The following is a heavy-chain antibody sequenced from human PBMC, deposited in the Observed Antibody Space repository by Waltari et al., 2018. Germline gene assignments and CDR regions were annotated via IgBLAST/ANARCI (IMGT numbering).Heavy chain of an antibody. D-gene: IGHD2-15*01. J-gene: IGHJ5*02. Sequence: QVQLQESGPGLVKPSETLSLTCPVSGVAISSHYWSWIRQPAGKGLEWIGRILSTGNTNYNPSLKSRVTMSIDTSKNQFSLKLNSVTAADTAVYYCARGIDYSWFHPWGQGTLVTVSP. CDR2: ILSTGNT. CDR3: ARGIDYSWFHP. V-gene: IGHV4-4*07. CDR1: GVAISSHY.